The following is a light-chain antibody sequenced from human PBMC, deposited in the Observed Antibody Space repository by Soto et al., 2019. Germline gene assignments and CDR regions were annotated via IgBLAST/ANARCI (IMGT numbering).Light chain of an antibody. CDR3: QQCYSTPVT. J-gene: IGKJ5*01. CDR1: QSVLYSSNNKNY. V-gene: IGKV4-1*01. CDR2: WAS. Sequence: DIVMTQSPDSLAVSLGERATINCKSSQSVLYSSNNKNYLAWYQQKAGQPPKLLIYWASTRESGVPDRFSGSGSGTDFTLTISSLQAEDVAVYYCQQCYSTPVTFGGGTRLENK.